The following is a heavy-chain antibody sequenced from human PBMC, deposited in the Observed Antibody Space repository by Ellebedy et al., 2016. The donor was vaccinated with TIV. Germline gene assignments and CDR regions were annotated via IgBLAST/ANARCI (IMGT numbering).Heavy chain of an antibody. V-gene: IGHV4-38-2*02. CDR1: GFSISRGYY. D-gene: IGHD1-1*01. CDR3: AREPGAPIAGTTQADY. Sequence: SETLSLTCSVSGFSISRGYYWGWVWQPPGKGLEWLGTIYFSGSTHYNPSLKSRVTISRDTSKNQFSLRLTSVTAADTAVYYCAREPGAPIAGTTQADYWGQGALVSVSS. CDR2: IYFSGST. J-gene: IGHJ4*02.